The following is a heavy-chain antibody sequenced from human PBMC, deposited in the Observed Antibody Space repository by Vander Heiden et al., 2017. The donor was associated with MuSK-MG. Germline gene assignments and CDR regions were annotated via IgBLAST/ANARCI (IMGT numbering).Heavy chain of an antibody. D-gene: IGHD1-1*01. CDR1: GFTLSSYE. CDR2: ISYDGSNE. CDR3: ARSVVQLYYFDY. Sequence: QVQLGESGGGVVQHGRSVRLSCAVSGFTLSSYEMHWVRQASGKGLEWVAVISYDGSNEYYADSVQGRFTISRDNSKNTLYLQMNSLRAEDTAVYYCARSVVQLYYFDYWGQGTLVTVSS. J-gene: IGHJ4*02. V-gene: IGHV3-30*01.